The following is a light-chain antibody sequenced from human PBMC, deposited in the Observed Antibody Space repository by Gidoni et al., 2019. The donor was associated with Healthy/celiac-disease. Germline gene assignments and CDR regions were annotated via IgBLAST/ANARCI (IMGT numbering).Light chain of an antibody. CDR2: GAS. Sequence: EIVLTQSPGTLSLSPGERATLFCRASQSVSSSYLAWYQQKPGQAPRLLIYGASSRATSIPDRFSGSGSGTDFTLTINRLEPEDFAVYYCQHYGDSPPWTFGQGTKVEIK. CDR1: QSVSSSY. J-gene: IGKJ1*01. CDR3: QHYGDSPPWT. V-gene: IGKV3-20*01.